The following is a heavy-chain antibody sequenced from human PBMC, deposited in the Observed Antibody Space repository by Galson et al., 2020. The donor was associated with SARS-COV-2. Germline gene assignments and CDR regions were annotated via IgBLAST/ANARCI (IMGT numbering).Heavy chain of an antibody. V-gene: IGHV3-9*01. D-gene: IGHD2-2*01. CDR2: LNWNGGNM. J-gene: IGHJ4*02. CDR3: AKLMGADCGSTSCYPFDY. Sequence: GGSLRLSCAASGFTFDDYAMHWVRQAPGKGLEWVSGLNWNGGNMVYADSVKGRFTISRDNAKNSLYLQMNSLRAEDTALYYCAKLMGADCGSTSCYPFDYWGQGTLVTVSS. CDR1: GFTFDDYA.